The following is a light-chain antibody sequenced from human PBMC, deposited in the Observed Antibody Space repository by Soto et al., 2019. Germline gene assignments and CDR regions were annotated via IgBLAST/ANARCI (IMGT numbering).Light chain of an antibody. V-gene: IGLV1-47*01. CDR2: KNN. CDR3: AAWDDSLSGPGG. CDR1: SSNIGNFY. J-gene: IGLJ7*01. Sequence: QSVLTQPPSASGTPGPRVTISCSGSSSNIGNFYVYWYQQLPGTAPKLLIYKNNQRPLGVPDRFSGSKSGTSAPLAISGLRAEDEAYYYCAAWDDSLSGPGGFGGGTQLTVL.